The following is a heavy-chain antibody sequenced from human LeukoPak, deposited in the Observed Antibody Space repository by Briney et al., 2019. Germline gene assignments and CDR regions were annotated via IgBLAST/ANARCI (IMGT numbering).Heavy chain of an antibody. Sequence: PSETLSLTCTVSGGSISSYYWSWIRQPAGKGLEWIGRIYTSGSTNYNPSLKSRVTMSVDTSKNQFSLKLSSVTAADTAVYYCARDLILNWNYAPDAFDIWGQGTMVTVSS. D-gene: IGHD1-7*01. CDR3: ARDLILNWNYAPDAFDI. V-gene: IGHV4-4*07. J-gene: IGHJ3*02. CDR2: IYTSGST. CDR1: GGSISSYY.